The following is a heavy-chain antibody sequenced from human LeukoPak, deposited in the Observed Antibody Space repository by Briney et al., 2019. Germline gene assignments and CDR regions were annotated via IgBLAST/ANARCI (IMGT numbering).Heavy chain of an antibody. D-gene: IGHD3-10*01. CDR3: ARDHYYGSGSYDY. Sequence: SETLSLTCAVYGGSFSGYYWSWIRQPPGKGLEWIWEINHSGSTNYNPSLKSRVTISVDTSKNQFSLKLSSVTAADTAVYYCARDHYYGSGSYDYRGQGTLVTVSS. V-gene: IGHV4-34*01. CDR2: INHSGST. CDR1: GGSFSGYY. J-gene: IGHJ4*02.